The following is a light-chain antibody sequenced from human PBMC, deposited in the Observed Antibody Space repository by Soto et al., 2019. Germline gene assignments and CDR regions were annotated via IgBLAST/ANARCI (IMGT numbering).Light chain of an antibody. V-gene: IGLV1-44*01. CDR1: SSNIGSNP. J-gene: IGLJ3*02. CDR2: TNQ. Sequence: QSVLTQPPSASGTPGQRVTISCSGGSSNIGSNPVNWYQQFPGTAPKVLIYTNQQRPSGVPDRFSGSKSGSSASLAISGLQSEDEADYFCAAWDDSLNGWVFGGGTKLTVL. CDR3: AAWDDSLNGWV.